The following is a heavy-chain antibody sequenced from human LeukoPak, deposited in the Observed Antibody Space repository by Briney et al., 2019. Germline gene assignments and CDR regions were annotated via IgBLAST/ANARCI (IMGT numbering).Heavy chain of an antibody. CDR1: GFTFSSYS. CDR2: IWYGGSNK. Sequence: PGGSLGLSCAASGFTFSSYSMNWVRQAPGKGLEWVAVIWYGGSNKYYADSVKGRFTISRDNSKNTLYLQMNSLRVEDTAVYYCASRSINWYRGNNWFDPWGQGTLVTVSS. J-gene: IGHJ5*02. V-gene: IGHV3-33*08. CDR3: ASRSINWYRGNNWFDP. D-gene: IGHD6-13*01.